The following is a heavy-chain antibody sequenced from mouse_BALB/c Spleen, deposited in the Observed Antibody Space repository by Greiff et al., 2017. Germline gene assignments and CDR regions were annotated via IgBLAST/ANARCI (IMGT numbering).Heavy chain of an antibody. CDR2: IYPGDGDT. Sequence: QVQLQQSGAELVRPGSSVKISCKASGYAFSSYWMNWVKQRPGQGLEWIGQIYPGDGDTNYNGKFKGKATLTADKSSSTAYMQLSSLTSEDSAVYFCARDGDGYPSYWYFDVWGAGTTVTVSS. V-gene: IGHV1-80*01. CDR3: ARDGDGYPSYWYFDV. J-gene: IGHJ1*01. CDR1: GYAFSSYW. D-gene: IGHD2-3*01.